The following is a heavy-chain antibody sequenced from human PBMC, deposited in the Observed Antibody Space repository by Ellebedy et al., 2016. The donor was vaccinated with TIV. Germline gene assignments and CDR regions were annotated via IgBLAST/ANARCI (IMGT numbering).Heavy chain of an antibody. CDR2: IWYDGSNK. Sequence: GESLKISCAASGFTFSSYGMHWVRQAPGKGLEWVAVIWYDGSNKYYADSVKGRFTTSRDNSKNTLYLQMNSLRAEDTAVYYCARQTTTVPFDYWGQGTLVTVSS. CDR3: ARQTTTVPFDY. J-gene: IGHJ4*02. V-gene: IGHV3-33*08. CDR1: GFTFSSYG. D-gene: IGHD4-17*01.